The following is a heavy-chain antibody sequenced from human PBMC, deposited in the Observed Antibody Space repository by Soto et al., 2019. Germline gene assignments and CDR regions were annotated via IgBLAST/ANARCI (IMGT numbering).Heavy chain of an antibody. CDR1: GITFSSHA. V-gene: IGHV3-23*01. J-gene: IGHJ6*02. CDR3: AKDRRIWFGGMDV. CDR2: LSGSGAST. Sequence: EVQLLQSGGGVVQPGGSLRLSCAASGITFSSHAMNWVRQAPGGGLEWVSSLSGSGASTYYADSVKGRFTISRDNSRNTQFLQMDSLRAEDTAVYYCAKDRRIWFGGMDVWGPGSTVIVSS. D-gene: IGHD3-10*01.